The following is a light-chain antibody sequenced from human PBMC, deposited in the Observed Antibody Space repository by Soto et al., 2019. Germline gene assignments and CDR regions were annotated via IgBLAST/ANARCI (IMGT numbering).Light chain of an antibody. V-gene: IGKV3-20*01. CDR3: QQFGSSPWT. CDR1: QSISSNS. J-gene: IGKJ1*01. CDR2: GSS. Sequence: EIVLMQSPGNLSLSPGERATLSCRASQSISSNSLAWYQQRAGQSPRLLIYGSSSRATGIPDRFGGSGSGTDFTLTISRLEPEDFAVYFCQQFGSSPWTFGQGTKVDIK.